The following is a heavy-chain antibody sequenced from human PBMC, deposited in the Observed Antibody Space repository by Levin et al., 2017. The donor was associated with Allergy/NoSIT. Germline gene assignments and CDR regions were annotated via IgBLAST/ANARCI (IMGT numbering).Heavy chain of an antibody. J-gene: IGHJ3*01. V-gene: IGHV3-49*03. Sequence: GGSLRLSCTTSGFTFGDCAMSWFRQAPGKGLEWVGFIRSSAYGGTTEYAASVKGRFTISRDDSKSIAYLQLNSLKIEDTAVYYCARVVPDLAVSDAFDVWGQGTMVTVSS. CDR1: GFTFGDCA. CDR2: IRSSAYGGTT. D-gene: IGHD3-10*02. CDR3: ARVVPDLAVSDAFDV.